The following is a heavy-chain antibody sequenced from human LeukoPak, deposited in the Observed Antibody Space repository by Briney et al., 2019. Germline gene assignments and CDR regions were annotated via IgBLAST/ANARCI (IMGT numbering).Heavy chain of an antibody. J-gene: IGHJ4*02. CDR2: VKQEGSEK. V-gene: IGHV3-7*01. CDR3: ARDVVGEQQLEYYFDY. D-gene: IGHD6-13*01. Sequence: GGSLRLSCAASGFTFSSYWMSWVRQAPGKGLEWVATVKQEGSEKYYVDSVKGRFTISRDNAKNSLYLQMNSLRAEDTAVYYCARDVVGEQQLEYYFDYWGQGTLVTVSS. CDR1: GFTFSSYW.